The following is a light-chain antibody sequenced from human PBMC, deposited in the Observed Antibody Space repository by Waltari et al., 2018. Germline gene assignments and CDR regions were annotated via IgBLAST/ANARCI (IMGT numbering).Light chain of an antibody. CDR2: RNN. Sequence: QSVLTQPPSASGTPGQRVTITCSGSSSNIGRNFVYWYQQLSGTAPKLLIYRNNQRPSGVPDRLSGSKSGTSASLAISGLRAEDEGDYYCATWDDLLSAWAFGGGTKLTVL. CDR1: SSNIGRNF. J-gene: IGLJ3*02. V-gene: IGLV1-47*01. CDR3: ATWDDLLSAWA.